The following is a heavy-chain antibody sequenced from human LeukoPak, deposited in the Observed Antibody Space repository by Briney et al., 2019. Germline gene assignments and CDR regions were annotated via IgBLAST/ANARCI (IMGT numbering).Heavy chain of an antibody. CDR1: GGSFSGYY. CDR2: INHSGST. CDR3: ARDISQLYYYYMDV. D-gene: IGHD2-2*01. Sequence: SETLSLTCAVYGGSFSGYYWSWIRQPPGKGLEWIGEINHSGSTNYNPSLKSRVTMSVDTSKNQFSLKLSSVTAADTAVYYCARDISQLYYYYMDVWGKGTTVTVSS. J-gene: IGHJ6*03. V-gene: IGHV4-34*01.